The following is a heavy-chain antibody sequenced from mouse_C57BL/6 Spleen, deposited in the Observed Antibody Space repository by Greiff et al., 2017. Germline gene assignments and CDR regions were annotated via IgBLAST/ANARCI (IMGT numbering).Heavy chain of an antibody. CDR1: GYAFTNYL. V-gene: IGHV1-54*01. CDR3: AREGYDYDGDY. Sequence: VQLQQSGAELVRPGTSVKVSCKASGYAFTNYLIEWVKQRPGQGLEWIGVINSGSGGTNYNEKFKGKATLTADKSSSTAYMQLSSLTSEDSAVYFCAREGYDYDGDYWGQGTTLTVSS. CDR2: INSGSGGT. D-gene: IGHD2-4*01. J-gene: IGHJ2*01.